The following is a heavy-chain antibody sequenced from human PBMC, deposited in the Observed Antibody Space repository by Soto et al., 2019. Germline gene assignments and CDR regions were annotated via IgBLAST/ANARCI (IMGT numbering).Heavy chain of an antibody. CDR3: ARQEYSSSPEHC. Sequence: GESLKISCQGSGYSFTSYWISWVRQMPGKGLEWMGRIDPSDSYTNYSPSFQGHVTISADKSISTAYLQWSSLKASDTAMYYCARQEYSSSPEHCWGQGTLVTVSS. CDR1: GYSFTSYW. D-gene: IGHD6-6*01. V-gene: IGHV5-10-1*01. CDR2: IDPSDSYT. J-gene: IGHJ4*02.